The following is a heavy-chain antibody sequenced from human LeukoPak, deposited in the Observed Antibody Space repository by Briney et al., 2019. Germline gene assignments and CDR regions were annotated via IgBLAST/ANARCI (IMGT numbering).Heavy chain of an antibody. CDR3: ARDIGSYGSGGSCPDYYYMDV. CDR1: GGSISSYY. V-gene: IGHV4-59*01. CDR2: IYYSGST. Sequence: TSETLSLTCAVSGGSISSYYWSCIRQPPGKGLEWIGYIYYSGSTNYNPSLKSRVTISVDTSKNQFSLKLSSVTAADTAVYYCARDIGSYGSGGSCPDYYYMDVWGKGTTVTVSS. D-gene: IGHD2-15*01. J-gene: IGHJ6*03.